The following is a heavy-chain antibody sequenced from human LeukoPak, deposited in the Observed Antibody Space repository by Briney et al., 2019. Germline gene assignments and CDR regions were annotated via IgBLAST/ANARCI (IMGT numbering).Heavy chain of an antibody. Sequence: PSETLSLTCTVSGGSISSYYWSWIRQPPGKGLEWIGYIYYSGSTNYNPSLKSRVTISVDTSKNQFSLKLSSVTAADTAVYYCARDYPENSSSWYYQGYYYYYMDVWGKGTTVTVSS. D-gene: IGHD6-13*01. J-gene: IGHJ6*03. CDR2: IYYSGST. CDR3: ARDYPENSSSWYYQGYYYYYMDV. V-gene: IGHV4-59*12. CDR1: GGSISSYY.